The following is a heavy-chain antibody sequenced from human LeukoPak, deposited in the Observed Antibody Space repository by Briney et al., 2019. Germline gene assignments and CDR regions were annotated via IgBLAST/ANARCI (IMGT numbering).Heavy chain of an antibody. D-gene: IGHD6-13*01. Sequence: SETLSLTCAVSVGSISSYFWSWIRQPAGKGLEWIGRIYTSGRTNYNPSLKSRVTMSVDRSRNQFSLKPSSVTAGDTAMYQCVRYSSSWDNCFDPSGPGNPVSVSS. CDR1: VGSISSYF. CDR2: IYTSGRT. J-gene: IGHJ5*02. CDR3: VRYSSSWDNCFDP. V-gene: IGHV4-4*07.